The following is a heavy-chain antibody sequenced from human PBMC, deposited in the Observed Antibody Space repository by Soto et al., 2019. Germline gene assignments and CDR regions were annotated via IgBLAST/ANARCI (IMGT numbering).Heavy chain of an antibody. CDR1: GGSISSGDYY. D-gene: IGHD3-22*01. Sequence: QVQLQESGPGLVKPSQTLSLTCTVSGGSISSGDYYWSWIRQPPGKGLEWIGYIYYSGSTYYNPSLKSRVTIAVDTSKNQFALKLSSVTAADTAVYYCARDGVVITTTPFAIWGQGTMVTVSS. CDR2: IYYSGST. CDR3: ARDGVVITTTPFAI. J-gene: IGHJ3*02. V-gene: IGHV4-30-4*01.